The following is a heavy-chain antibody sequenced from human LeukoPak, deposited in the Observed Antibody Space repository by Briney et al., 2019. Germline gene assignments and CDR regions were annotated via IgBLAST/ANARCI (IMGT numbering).Heavy chain of an antibody. Sequence: GGSLRLSCVASGFTFSSSAMHWVRQAPGKGLEWVAVISHDGSSEYYEDSVKGRFTISRDNSKNTLYLQMNSLRSEDTAVYYCAKEFYYDSSNYYPHFDYWGQGALVTVSS. D-gene: IGHD3-22*01. CDR2: ISHDGSSE. J-gene: IGHJ4*02. CDR3: AKEFYYDSSNYYPHFDY. CDR1: GFTFSSSA. V-gene: IGHV3-30*18.